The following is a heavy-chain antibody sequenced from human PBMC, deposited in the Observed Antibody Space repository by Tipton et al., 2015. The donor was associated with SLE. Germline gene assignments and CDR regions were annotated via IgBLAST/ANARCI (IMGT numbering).Heavy chain of an antibody. CDR1: GFTFSTCG. J-gene: IGHJ5*02. CDR2: IRYDGHNQ. CDR3: AKDPGDCSRTSSTWGWFAP. V-gene: IGHV3-30*02. Sequence: SLRLSCAASGFTFSTCGMHWVRQAPGKGLEWVAFIRYDGHNQYYTDSVKGRFTISRDNSKNTLYLQMNSLRSEDTAVYYCAKDPGDCSRTSSTWGWFAPWGQGTLVIVSS. D-gene: IGHD2-2*01.